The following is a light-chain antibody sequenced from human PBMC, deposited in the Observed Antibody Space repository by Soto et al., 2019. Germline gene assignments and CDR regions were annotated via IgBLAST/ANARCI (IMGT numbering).Light chain of an antibody. V-gene: IGKV1-5*01. CDR2: DAS. Sequence: DIQMTQSPSTLSASVGDRVTITCRASQSVGTWLAWYQQKPGKAPQLLIYDASSLESGVPSRFSGSGSGTEFTLTISSLQPDDFATYYCQQYNSYSTFGQGTKVDIK. J-gene: IGKJ1*01. CDR3: QQYNSYST. CDR1: QSVGTW.